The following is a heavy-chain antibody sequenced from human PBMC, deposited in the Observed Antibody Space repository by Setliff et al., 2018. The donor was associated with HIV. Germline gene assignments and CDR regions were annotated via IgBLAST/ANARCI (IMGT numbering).Heavy chain of an antibody. D-gene: IGHD3-22*01. CDR2: IIPIFGTT. V-gene: IGHV1-69*13. CDR1: GGTFSSYP. CDR3: ARGRNYDSSGYGDHYYYMDV. J-gene: IGHJ6*03. Sequence: SVKVSCKASGGTFSSYPISWVRQAPGQGLEWMGGIIPIFGTTHYAQKFQGRVTVTADESTSTAYMQLSSLRSDDTAVYYCARGRNYDSSGYGDHYYYMDVWGKGTTVTVSS.